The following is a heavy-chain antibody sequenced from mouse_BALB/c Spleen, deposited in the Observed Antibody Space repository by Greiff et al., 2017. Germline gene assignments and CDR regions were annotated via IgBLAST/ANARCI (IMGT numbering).Heavy chain of an antibody. J-gene: IGHJ2*01. CDR1: GFNIKDTY. CDR3: ARSNYGYYYFDY. D-gene: IGHD2-2*01. CDR2: IDPANGNT. V-gene: IGHV14-3*02. Sequence: EVKLQESGAELVKPGASVKLSCTASGFNIKDTYMHWVKQRPEQGLEWIGRIDPANGNTKYDPKFQGKATITADTSSNTAYLQLSSLTSEDTAVYYCARSNYGYYYFDYWGQGTTLTVSS.